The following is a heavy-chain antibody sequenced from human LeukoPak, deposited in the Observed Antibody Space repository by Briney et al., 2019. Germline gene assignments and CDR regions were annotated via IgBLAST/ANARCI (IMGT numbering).Heavy chain of an antibody. D-gene: IGHD3-10*01. CDR1: GGSISSYY. J-gene: IGHJ4*02. V-gene: IGHV4-59*01. CDR3: AGSGGLANQGAVFDY. Sequence: PSETLSLTCTVSGGSISSYYWSWIQQPPGKGLEWIGYIYYSGSTNYNPSLKSRVTISVDTSKNQFSLKLSSVTAADTAVYYCAGSGGLANQGAVFDYWGQGTLVTVSS. CDR2: IYYSGST.